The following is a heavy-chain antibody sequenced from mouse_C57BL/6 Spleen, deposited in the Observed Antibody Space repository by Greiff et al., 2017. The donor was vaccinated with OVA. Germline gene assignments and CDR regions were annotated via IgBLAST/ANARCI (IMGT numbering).Heavy chain of an antibody. CDR1: GYTFTSYW. D-gene: IGHD3-2*02. V-gene: IGHV1-59*01. J-gene: IGHJ4*01. Sequence: QVQLQQPGAELVRPGTSVKLSCKASGYTFTSYWMHWVKQRPGQGLEWIGVIDPSDSYTNYNQKFKGKATLTVDTSSSTAYMQLSSLTSEDSAVYYCARSSSGYGAMDYWGQGTSVTVSS. CDR3: ARSSSGYGAMDY. CDR2: IDPSDSYT.